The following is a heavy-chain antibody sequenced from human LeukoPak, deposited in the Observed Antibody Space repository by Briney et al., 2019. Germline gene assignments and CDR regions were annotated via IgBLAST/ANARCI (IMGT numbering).Heavy chain of an antibody. CDR3: ARGAPAAGDDPFDI. J-gene: IGHJ3*02. D-gene: IGHD6-25*01. CDR2: INPNSGGT. CDR1: GHTFTDYY. Sequence: GASVKVSCKASGHTFTDYYMHWVRQAPGQGLEWMGCINPNSGGTNYAQKFQGRVTMTSDTSISKAYMELSRLRSDGTAVYFCARGAPAAGDDPFDIWGQGTMVSVSS. V-gene: IGHV1-2*02.